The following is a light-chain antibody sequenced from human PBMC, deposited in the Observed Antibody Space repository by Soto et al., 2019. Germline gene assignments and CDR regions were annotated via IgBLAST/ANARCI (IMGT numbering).Light chain of an antibody. CDR3: QQSYSTPT. J-gene: IGKJ5*01. Sequence: DIQMTQSPSSLSASVGDRVTISCRASQSISSYLNWYQQKPGKAPKLLIYAASSLQSGVPSRFSGSRSGTDFTLTISSLQPEDCATYYCQQSYSTPTFGQATRLEIK. CDR2: AAS. CDR1: QSISSY. V-gene: IGKV1-39*01.